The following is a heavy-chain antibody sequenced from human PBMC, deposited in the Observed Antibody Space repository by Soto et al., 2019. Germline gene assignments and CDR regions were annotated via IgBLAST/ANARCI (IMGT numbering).Heavy chain of an antibody. CDR1: GGNISSSSCY. J-gene: IGHJ6*03. CDR2: IYYSGST. D-gene: IGHD3-3*01. Sequence: SVTLSLTCTVAGGNISSSSCYWSWIRQPPGKGLEWIGYIYYSGSTNYNPSLKSRVTISVDTSKNQFSLKLSSVTAADTAVYYCARDQKGNTYYDFWSGYLTYYCMDVWGKGTTVTVSS. CDR3: ARDQKGNTYYDFWSGYLTYYCMDV. V-gene: IGHV4-61*01.